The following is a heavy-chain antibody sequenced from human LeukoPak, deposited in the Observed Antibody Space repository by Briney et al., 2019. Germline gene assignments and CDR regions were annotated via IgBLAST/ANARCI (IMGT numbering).Heavy chain of an antibody. CDR2: ISYDGSNK. Sequence: PGGSLRLSCAASGFTFSSYGMHWVRQAPGKGLEWVAVISYDGSNKYYADSVKGRFTISRDNSKNTLYLQMNSLRAEDTAVYYRATGVLVQLERLDFDYWGQGTLVTVSS. D-gene: IGHD1-1*01. V-gene: IGHV3-30*03. CDR1: GFTFSSYG. CDR3: ATGVLVQLERLDFDY. J-gene: IGHJ4*02.